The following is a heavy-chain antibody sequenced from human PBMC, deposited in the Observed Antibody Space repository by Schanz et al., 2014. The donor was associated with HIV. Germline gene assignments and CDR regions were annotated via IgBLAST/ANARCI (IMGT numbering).Heavy chain of an antibody. CDR3: TTDLLTILSEFDY. V-gene: IGHV3-15*01. J-gene: IGHJ4*02. D-gene: IGHD3-3*01. CDR1: GFTFSNAW. CDR2: IKRKTDGETK. Sequence: EVQLVESGGGLVKPGGSLRLSCAASGFTFSNAWMNWVRQAPGKGLEGVAHIKRKTDGETKEYAVPVKGRFTISRDDSKNTVYLQMKSLKTEDTAIYYCTTDLLTILSEFDYWGQGTLVTVSS.